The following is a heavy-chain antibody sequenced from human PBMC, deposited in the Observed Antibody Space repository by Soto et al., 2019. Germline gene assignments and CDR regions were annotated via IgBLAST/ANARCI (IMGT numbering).Heavy chain of an antibody. CDR2: ISYDGSNK. CDR3: AREETYYDILTGYRGGAFDI. D-gene: IGHD3-9*01. CDR1: GFTFSSYA. Sequence: QVQLVESGGGVVQPGRSLRLSCAASGFTFSSYAMHWVRQAPGKGLEWVAVISYDGSNKYYADSVKGRFTISRDNSKNTLYLQMNSLRAEDTAVYYCAREETYYDILTGYRGGAFDIWGQGTMVTVSS. J-gene: IGHJ3*02. V-gene: IGHV3-30-3*01.